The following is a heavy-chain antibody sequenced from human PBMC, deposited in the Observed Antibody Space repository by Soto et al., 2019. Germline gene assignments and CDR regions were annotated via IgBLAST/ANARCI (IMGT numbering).Heavy chain of an antibody. J-gene: IGHJ6*02. CDR2: IDWDDDK. CDR3: ARTPGGYDILTGYYYYYGMDV. D-gene: IGHD3-9*01. V-gene: IGHV2-70*11. Sequence: VSGPTLVNPTQTLTLTCTFSGFSLSTSGMCVSWIRQPPGKALEWLARIDWDDDKYYSTSLKTRLTISKDTSKNQVVLTMTNMDPVDTATYYCARTPGGYDILTGYYYYYGMDVWGQGTTVTVSS. CDR1: GFSLSTSGMC.